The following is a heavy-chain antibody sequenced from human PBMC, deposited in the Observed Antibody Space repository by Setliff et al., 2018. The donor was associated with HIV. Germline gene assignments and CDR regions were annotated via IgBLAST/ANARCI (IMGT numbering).Heavy chain of an antibody. J-gene: IGHJ3*02. CDR2: ISPILGTA. Sequence: SVKVSCKASRYTFTDFYIHWVRQAPGQGLEWMGGISPILGTANYAQKFQGRVTITADESTSTAYMELNSLRSEDTAVYYCARPPSGWLQLEDAFDIWGQGTMVTVSS. V-gene: IGHV1-69*13. D-gene: IGHD5-12*01. CDR3: ARPPSGWLQLEDAFDI. CDR1: RYTFTDFY.